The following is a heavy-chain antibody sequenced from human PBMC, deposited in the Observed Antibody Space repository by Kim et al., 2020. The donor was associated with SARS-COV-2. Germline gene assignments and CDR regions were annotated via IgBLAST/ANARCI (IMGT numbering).Heavy chain of an antibody. CDR3: AAVGGYDSDPDY. J-gene: IGHJ4*02. Sequence: SETLSLTCTVSGGSISSGDYYWSWIRQPPGKGLEWIGYIYYSGSTYYNPSLKSRVTISVDTSKNHFSLKLSSVTAADTAVYYFAAVGGYDSDPDYWGQGTLVTVSS. CDR2: IYYSGST. V-gene: IGHV4-30-4*01. D-gene: IGHD5-12*01. CDR1: GGSISSGDYY.